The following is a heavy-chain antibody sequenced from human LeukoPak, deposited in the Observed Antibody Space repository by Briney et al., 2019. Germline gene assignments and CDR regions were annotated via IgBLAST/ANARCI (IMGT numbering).Heavy chain of an antibody. V-gene: IGHV4-59*01. Sequence: SETLSLTCTVSGGSISSDYWSWIRQPPGKGLEWIAYIYYSGITNYSPSLKSRVTISVDTTKNQFSLKLTSVTAADTAVYYCVRLLAGCPGGNCRAHFDYWGQGILVTVSS. D-gene: IGHD2-21*01. J-gene: IGHJ4*02. CDR3: VRLLAGCPGGNCRAHFDY. CDR2: IYYSGIT. CDR1: GGSISSDY.